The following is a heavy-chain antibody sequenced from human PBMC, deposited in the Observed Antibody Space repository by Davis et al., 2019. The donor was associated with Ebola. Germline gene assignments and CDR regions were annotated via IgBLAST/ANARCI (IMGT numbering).Heavy chain of an antibody. D-gene: IGHD1-14*01. CDR2: ISYDGSNK. CDR3: AKTPNQSNAFDI. J-gene: IGHJ3*02. Sequence: GESLKISCAASGFTFSSYAMHWVRQAPGKGLEWVAVISYDGSNKYYADSVKGRFTISRDNSKNTLYLQMNSLRAEDTAVYYCAKTPNQSNAFDIWGQGTMVTVSS. CDR1: GFTFSSYA. V-gene: IGHV3-30*18.